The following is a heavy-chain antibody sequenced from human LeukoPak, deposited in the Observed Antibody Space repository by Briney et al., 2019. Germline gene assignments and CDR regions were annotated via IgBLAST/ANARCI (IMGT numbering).Heavy chain of an antibody. CDR3: ARDQYSGHWYYALDI. CDR1: GFTFNSYG. V-gene: IGHV3-21*01. Sequence: GGSLRLSCAASGFTFNSYGMNWVRQAPGKGLEWVSSISSSSNYIYYADSVKGRFTISRDNAKNSLYLQMNSLRDEDTAVYYCARDQYSGHWYYALDIWGQGTMVTVSS. J-gene: IGHJ3*02. D-gene: IGHD6-19*01. CDR2: ISSSSNYI.